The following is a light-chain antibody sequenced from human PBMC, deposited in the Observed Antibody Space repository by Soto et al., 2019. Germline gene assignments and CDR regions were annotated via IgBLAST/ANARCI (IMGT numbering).Light chain of an antibody. J-gene: IGLJ2*01. CDR2: EGS. Sequence: QSVLTQPASVSGSPGQSITISCTGTSSDVGGYNLVSWYQQHPGKAPKLIIYEGSKRPSGVSNRFSGSRSGNTASLTISGLQAEDEADYYCCSYAGSSTFVVFGGGTQLTVL. CDR1: SSDVGGYNL. V-gene: IGLV2-23*03. CDR3: CSYAGSSTFVV.